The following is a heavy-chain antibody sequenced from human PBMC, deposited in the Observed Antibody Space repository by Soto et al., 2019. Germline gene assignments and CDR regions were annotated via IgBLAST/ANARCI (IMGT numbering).Heavy chain of an antibody. V-gene: IGHV3-74*01. D-gene: IGHD7-27*01. J-gene: IGHJ4*02. CDR2: IISDGSST. CDR1: GFSFEYFW. CDR3: ARELNWGFDY. Sequence: EVQLVESGGGIVQPGGSLRLSCAASGFSFEYFWMHWVHQRPGEGPVWVSRIISDGSSTSYSDTVRGRFTISRDNAKNMVYLQMNSLRADDTAVYYCARELNWGFDYWGQGSLVTVSS.